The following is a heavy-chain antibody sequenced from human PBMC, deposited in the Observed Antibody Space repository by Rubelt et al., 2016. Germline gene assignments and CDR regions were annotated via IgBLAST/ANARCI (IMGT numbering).Heavy chain of an antibody. J-gene: IGHJ4*02. Sequence: QLHLQESGPGLVQPSETLSLTCTVSGGSISSSSYYWGWIRQPPGKGLEWIGSVFYTGSTYYNPSLKSRVTISVYTSKNQYARKLTSVTAADQAVDYWARHGLWSRNAIDYWGQGTLVTASS. CDR1: GGSISSSSYY. D-gene: IGHD3-16*01. CDR2: VFYTGST. V-gene: IGHV4-39*01. CDR3: ARHGLWSRNAIDY.